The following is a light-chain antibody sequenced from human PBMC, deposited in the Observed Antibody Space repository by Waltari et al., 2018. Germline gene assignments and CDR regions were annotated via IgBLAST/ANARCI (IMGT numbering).Light chain of an antibody. CDR1: QSINSY. CDR3: QQRYNWPLT. J-gene: IGKJ5*01. CDR2: DAS. V-gene: IGKV3-11*01. Sequence: EIVLTQSPATLSLSPGERATLSCRASQSINSYLAWYQQKPGQAPRLLTYDASNRATGVPARFSGSGSGSDFTLTISSLDPEDFAVYYCQQRYNWPLTFGQGTRLEIK.